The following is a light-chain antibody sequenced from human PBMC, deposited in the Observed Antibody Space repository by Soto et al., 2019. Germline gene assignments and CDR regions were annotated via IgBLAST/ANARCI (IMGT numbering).Light chain of an antibody. V-gene: IGLV2-8*01. CDR1: SSDVGGYNY. J-gene: IGLJ1*01. CDR3: TSYAGSESYC. CDR2: DVT. Sequence: QSALTQPPSASGSPGQSVAISCTGTSSDVGGYNYVSWYQQHPGKAPKLMIYDVTKRPSGVPDRFSGSKSGNTASLTVSGLQAEDEADYYCTSYAGSESYCFGSGTKLTVL.